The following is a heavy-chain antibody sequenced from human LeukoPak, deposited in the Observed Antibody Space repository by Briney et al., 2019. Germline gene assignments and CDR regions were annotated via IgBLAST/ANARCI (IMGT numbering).Heavy chain of an antibody. V-gene: IGHV3-64*01. CDR2: ISSNGGST. Sequence: PGGSLRLSCAASGFTFSSYAMHWVRQAPGKGLEYVSAISSNGGSTYYANSVKGRFTTSRDNSKNTLYLQMGSLRAEDMAVYYCARESDSYGFKYGMDVWGQGTTVTVSS. CDR1: GFTFSSYA. J-gene: IGHJ6*02. D-gene: IGHD5-18*01. CDR3: ARESDSYGFKYGMDV.